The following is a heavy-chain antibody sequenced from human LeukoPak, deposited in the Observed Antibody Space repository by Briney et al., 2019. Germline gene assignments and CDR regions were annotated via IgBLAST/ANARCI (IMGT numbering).Heavy chain of an antibody. CDR2: IDGSSSHI. CDR3: ARGYCGGDCYGD. Sequence: GWSLRLSCAASGFSFSNYAMNWVRQAPGKGLEWVSSIDGSSSHIYYADSVKGRFTISRDNTKSSLYLQMNSLRVEDMAVYYCARGYCGGDCYGDWGQGTLVTVSS. J-gene: IGHJ1*01. D-gene: IGHD2-21*02. V-gene: IGHV3-21*01. CDR1: GFSFSNYA.